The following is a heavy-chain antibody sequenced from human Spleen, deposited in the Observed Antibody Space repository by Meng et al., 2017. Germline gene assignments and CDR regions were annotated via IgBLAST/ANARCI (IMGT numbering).Heavy chain of an antibody. CDR3: AKDRPSTNIISPYYGMDV. CDR1: GFAFDDYA. D-gene: IGHD2-8*01. J-gene: IGHJ6*02. CDR2: ISWDGDTT. Sequence: GESLKISCAASGFAFDDYAMHWVRQAPGKGLEWVSLISWDGDTTYYADSVKGRFTISRDNSKNSLYLQMNSLRAEDTALYYCAKDRPSTNIISPYYGMDVWGQGTTVTVSS. V-gene: IGHV3-43D*03.